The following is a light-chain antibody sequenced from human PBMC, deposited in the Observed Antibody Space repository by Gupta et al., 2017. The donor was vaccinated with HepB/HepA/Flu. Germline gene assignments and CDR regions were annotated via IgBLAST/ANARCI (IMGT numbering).Light chain of an antibody. V-gene: IGKV3-15*01. CDR2: GAS. Sequence: EIVMMQSPATVSVSPGERATLSCRASQSVSSNLVWYQQKPGQAPRLLIYGASTRATGIPARFSGSGSGTEFTLTISSLQSEDFAVYYCQHYNNWPPLTFGGGTKVEI. CDR3: QHYNNWPPLT. CDR1: QSVSSN. J-gene: IGKJ4*01.